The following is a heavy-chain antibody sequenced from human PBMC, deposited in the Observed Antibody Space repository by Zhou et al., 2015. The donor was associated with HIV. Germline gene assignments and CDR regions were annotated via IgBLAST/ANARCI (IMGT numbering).Heavy chain of an antibody. CDR2: ISAYNGNT. V-gene: IGHV1-18*01. CDR1: GYTFTSYG. CDR3: ARVGDYDFWSGYYGYYYMDV. J-gene: IGHJ6*03. Sequence: QVQLVQSGAEVKKPGASVKVSCKASGYTFTSYGISWVRQAPGQGLEWMGWISAYNGNTNYAQKLQGRVTMTTDTSTSTAYMELRSLRSDDTAVYYCARVGDYDFWSGYYGYYYMDVWGKGTTVTVSS. D-gene: IGHD3-3*01.